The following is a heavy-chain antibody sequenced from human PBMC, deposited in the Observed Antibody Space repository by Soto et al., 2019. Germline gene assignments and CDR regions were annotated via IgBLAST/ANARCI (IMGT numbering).Heavy chain of an antibody. V-gene: IGHV3-23*01. J-gene: IGHJ5*02. CDR2: ISASGDTS. CDR1: GFTFDIRA. D-gene: IGHD5-12*01. Sequence: GGSLRLSCEASGFTFDIRAMSWVRQAPGKGLEWVGIISASGDTSYYADSVKGRFTISRDNSRNTLYLQMNSLRAEDAAVYYCAKNPVGSGYDPNWFDPWGWGTLVTVSS. CDR3: AKNPVGSGYDPNWFDP.